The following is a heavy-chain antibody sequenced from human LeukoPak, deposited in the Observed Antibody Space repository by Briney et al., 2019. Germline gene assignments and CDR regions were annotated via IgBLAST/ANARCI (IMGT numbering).Heavy chain of an antibody. Sequence: SETLSLTCAVYGGSFSGYYWGWIRQPPGKGLEWIGEINHSGSTNYNPSLKSRVTISVDTSKNQFSLKLSSVTAADTAVYYCAREGYDSSGYQGAFDIWGQGTMVTVSS. J-gene: IGHJ3*02. CDR1: GGSFSGYY. CDR2: INHSGST. D-gene: IGHD3-22*01. CDR3: AREGYDSSGYQGAFDI. V-gene: IGHV4-34*01.